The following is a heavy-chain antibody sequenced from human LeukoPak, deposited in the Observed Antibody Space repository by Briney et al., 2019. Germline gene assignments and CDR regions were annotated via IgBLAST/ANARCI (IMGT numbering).Heavy chain of an antibody. V-gene: IGHV3-21*01. D-gene: IGHD2-2*01. Sequence: GGSLRLSCAASGFTFSSYSMNWVRQAPGKGLEWVSSISSSSSYIYYADSVKGRFTISRDNAKNSLYLQMNSLRAEDTAVYYCARDREYHPGWFDPWGQGTLVTVSS. J-gene: IGHJ5*02. CDR3: ARDREYHPGWFDP. CDR1: GFTFSSYS. CDR2: ISSSSSYI.